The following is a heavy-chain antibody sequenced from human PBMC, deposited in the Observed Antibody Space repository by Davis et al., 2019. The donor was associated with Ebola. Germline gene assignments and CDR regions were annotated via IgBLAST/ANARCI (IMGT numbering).Heavy chain of an antibody. CDR1: GGSFSGYY. CDR3: ARKPARWENWFDP. Sequence: SETLSLTCTVYGGSFSGYYWTWIRQSPEKGLEWIGEIHQIGGPNYNPSLKSRVTISIDTSKNQFSLTLSSVTAADTAVYYCARKPARWENWFDPWGQGTLVTVSS. J-gene: IGHJ5*02. CDR2: IHQIGGP. D-gene: IGHD1-26*01. V-gene: IGHV4-34*01.